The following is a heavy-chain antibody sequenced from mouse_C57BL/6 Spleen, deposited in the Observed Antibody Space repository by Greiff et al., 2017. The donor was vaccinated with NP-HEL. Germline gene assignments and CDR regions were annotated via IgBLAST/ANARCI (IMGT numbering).Heavy chain of an antibody. CDR2: ISNLAYSI. CDR1: GFTFSDYG. Sequence: EVKLVESGGGLVQPGGSLILSCAASGFTFSDYGMAWVRQAPRKGPEWVAFISNLAYSIYYADTVTGRFTISRENAKNTLYLEMSSLRSEDTAMYYCARESSYWYFDVWGTGTTVTVSS. J-gene: IGHJ1*03. CDR3: ARESSYWYFDV. D-gene: IGHD1-1*01. V-gene: IGHV5-15*04.